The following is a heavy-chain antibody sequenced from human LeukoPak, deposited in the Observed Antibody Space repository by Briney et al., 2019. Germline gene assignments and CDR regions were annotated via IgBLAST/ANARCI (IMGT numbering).Heavy chain of an antibody. Sequence: PGGSLRLPCEASGFTFSTYWMTWVRQAPGKGLEWVANINQHGSESYYVDSVKGRFIISRDNAKNSLYLHMSSLRGDDMAVYYCARGGLFRYGGTSGDYWGQGTLVTVSS. J-gene: IGHJ4*02. V-gene: IGHV3-7*01. CDR3: ARGGLFRYGGTSGDY. D-gene: IGHD4/OR15-4a*01. CDR2: INQHGSES. CDR1: GFTFSTYW.